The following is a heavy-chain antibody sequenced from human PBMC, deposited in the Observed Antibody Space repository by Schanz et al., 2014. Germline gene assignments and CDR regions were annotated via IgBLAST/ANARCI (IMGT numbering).Heavy chain of an antibody. J-gene: IGHJ5*02. CDR1: GYTFTTYA. Sequence: QVQLVQSGAEVKKPGASVRVSCKASGYTFTTYAMSWVRQAPGQGLEWVGWISVYTGNTKYGQKVQGRVTMTADTSTNTAYMELRSLRSDDTAVYYCAKAEDDILTDSYSRLDPWGQGTPVTVSS. CDR2: ISVYTGNT. D-gene: IGHD3-9*01. CDR3: AKAEDDILTDSYSRLDP. V-gene: IGHV1-18*01.